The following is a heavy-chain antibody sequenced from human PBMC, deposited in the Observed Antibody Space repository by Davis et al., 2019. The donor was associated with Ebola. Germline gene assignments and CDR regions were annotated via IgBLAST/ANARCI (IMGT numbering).Heavy chain of an antibody. CDR1: GYTFTSYY. Sequence: ASVKVSCKASGYTFTSYYMHWVRQAPGQGLEWMGIINPSGGSTSYAQKFQGRVTITRDTSASTAYMELSSLRSEDTAVYYCAGSIWFGESHYYGMDVWGQGTTVTVSS. D-gene: IGHD3-10*01. CDR3: AGSIWFGESHYYGMDV. V-gene: IGHV1-46*01. J-gene: IGHJ6*02. CDR2: INPSGGST.